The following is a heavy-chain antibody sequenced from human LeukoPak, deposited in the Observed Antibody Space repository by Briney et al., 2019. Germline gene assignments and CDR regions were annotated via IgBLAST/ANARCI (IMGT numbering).Heavy chain of an antibody. CDR1: GFTFSSYA. J-gene: IGHJ4*02. CDR2: ISYDGSNK. V-gene: IGHV3-30-3*01. D-gene: IGHD3-10*01. CDR3: ARDGVWFREDRFDY. Sequence: GGSLRLSCAASGFTFSSYAMHWVRQAPGKGLEWVAVISYDGSNKYYADSVKGRFTISRDNSKNTLYLQMNSLRAEDTAVYYCARDGVWFREDRFDYWGQGTLVTVSS.